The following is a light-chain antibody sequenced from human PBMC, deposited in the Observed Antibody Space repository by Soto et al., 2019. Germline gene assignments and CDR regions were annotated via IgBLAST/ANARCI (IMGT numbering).Light chain of an antibody. CDR2: GAS. Sequence: EIVLTQSPATLSLSPGERATLSCRASQSVSSYLAWYQQKPGQAPRLLIYGASTRATGIPARFSGSGSGTEFTLTISSLQPEDFATYYCQQSYSTLLTFGGGTKVDNK. J-gene: IGKJ4*01. CDR3: QQSYSTLLT. CDR1: QSVSSY. V-gene: IGKV3-11*01.